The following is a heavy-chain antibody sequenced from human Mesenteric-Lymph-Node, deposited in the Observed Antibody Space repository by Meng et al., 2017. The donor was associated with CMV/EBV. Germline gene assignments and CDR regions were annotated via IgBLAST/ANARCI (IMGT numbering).Heavy chain of an antibody. Sequence: KASGYTFNNYAMNWVRQAPGQGLEWMGWINTNTGNPTYAQGFTGRFVFSLDTSVNPAYLQISSLKAEDTAVYYCARSPDILTGYYPYWGQGTLVTVSS. J-gene: IGHJ4*02. V-gene: IGHV7-4-1*02. CDR2: INTNTGNP. D-gene: IGHD3-9*01. CDR3: ARSPDILTGYYPY. CDR1: GYTFNNYA.